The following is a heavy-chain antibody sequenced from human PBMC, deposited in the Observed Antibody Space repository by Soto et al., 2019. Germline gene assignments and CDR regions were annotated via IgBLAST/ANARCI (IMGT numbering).Heavy chain of an antibody. V-gene: IGHV3-49*02. J-gene: IGHJ4*02. CDR1: GFTFGYFS. CDR2: TRSKDYGGTT. CDR3: TREIPYFDS. Sequence: GGSLRLSCATSGFTFGYFSISWVRQAPGRGLEWVGFTRSKDYGGTTEYAASVKGRFAISRDDSTGIAYLQMNSLKIEDTAVYYCTREIPYFDSWGQGTLVTVSS.